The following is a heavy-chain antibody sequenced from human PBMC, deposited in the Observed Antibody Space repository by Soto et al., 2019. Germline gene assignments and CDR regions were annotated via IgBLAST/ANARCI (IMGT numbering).Heavy chain of an antibody. CDR2: IIPIFGTA. CDR3: ARSIVVVVAAAPYYGMDV. D-gene: IGHD2-15*01. J-gene: IGHJ6*02. Sequence: QVQRVQSGAEVKKPGSSVKVSCTASGGTFSSYAISWVRQAPGQGLEWMGGIIPIFGTANYAQKFQGRGTITADESTSTAYMALSSLRSEDTAVYYCARSIVVVVAAAPYYGMDVWGQGTTVTVSS. CDR1: GGTFSSYA. V-gene: IGHV1-69*01.